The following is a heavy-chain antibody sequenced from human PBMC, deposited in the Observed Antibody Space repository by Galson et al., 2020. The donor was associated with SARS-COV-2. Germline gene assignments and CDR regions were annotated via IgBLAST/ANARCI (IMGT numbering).Heavy chain of an antibody. J-gene: IGHJ5*02. CDR2: INPKSGDT. CDR3: ATDTSDVSSHNWFDP. Sequence: GESLKISCKAFGYTFSAYYIHWVRQAPGQGLEWMGWINPKSGDTRYAQKFQGRVTMTTDTSISTAYMEVCRLKSDDTAVYYCATDTSDVSSHNWFDPWGQGTLVTVSS. D-gene: IGHD2-8*01. V-gene: IGHV1-2*02. CDR1: GYTFSAYY.